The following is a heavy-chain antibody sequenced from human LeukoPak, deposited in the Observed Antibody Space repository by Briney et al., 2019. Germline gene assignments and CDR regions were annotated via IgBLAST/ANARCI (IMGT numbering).Heavy chain of an antibody. V-gene: IGHV3-30*04. CDR3: ARASSGWYEVYFDY. J-gene: IGHJ4*02. CDR1: GFTFSSYA. Sequence: GGSLRLSCAASGFTFSSYAMHWVRQAPGKGQEWVAVISYDGSNKYYADSVKGRFTISRDNSKNTLYLQMNSLRAEDTAVYYCARASSGWYEVYFDYWGQGTLVTVSS. CDR2: ISYDGSNK. D-gene: IGHD6-19*01.